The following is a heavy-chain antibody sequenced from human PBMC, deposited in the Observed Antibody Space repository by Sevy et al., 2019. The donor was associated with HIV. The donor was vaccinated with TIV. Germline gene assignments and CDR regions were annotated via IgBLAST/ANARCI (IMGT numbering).Heavy chain of an antibody. CDR3: ARDEGAYGDKSYYYGMDV. Sequence: PSETLSLTCSVSGGSIISGDYYLSWVRQPPGRGLEWIGYIHYTGSTDCNPSLESRVTISVDTSKNQFSLKLTSVTAADTAVYYCARDEGAYGDKSYYYGMDVWGRGTTVTVSS. V-gene: IGHV4-30-4*01. J-gene: IGHJ6*02. CDR2: IHYTGST. CDR1: GGSIISGDYY. D-gene: IGHD4-17*01.